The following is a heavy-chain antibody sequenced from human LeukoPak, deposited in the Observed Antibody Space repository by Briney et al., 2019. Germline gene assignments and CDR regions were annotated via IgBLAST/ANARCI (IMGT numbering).Heavy chain of an antibody. CDR3: ARDSYFVPYLQY. V-gene: IGHV4-4*07. D-gene: IGHD3-10*02. Sequence: KPSETLSLTCTVSGGSVSSDQWSWLRQPAGRGLELIGRIYSSWTTNYNPSLKSRVTMSLDTSKNQFSLKLNSVTAADPAVYYCARDSYFVPYLQYWGRGTLVTVSS. J-gene: IGHJ4*02. CDR1: GGSVSSDQ. CDR2: IYSSWTT.